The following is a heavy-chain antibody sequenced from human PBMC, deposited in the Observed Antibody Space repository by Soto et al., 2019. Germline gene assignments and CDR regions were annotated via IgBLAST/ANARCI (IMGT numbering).Heavy chain of an antibody. J-gene: IGHJ4*02. CDR2: ISSSSSTI. V-gene: IGHV3-48*01. D-gene: IGHD5-12*01. Sequence: GGSLRLSCAASGFTFSSYSMNWVRQAPGKGLEWVSYISSSSSTIYYADSVKGRFTISRDNSKNTLYLQMNSLRAEDTAVYYCAKDWSGYSEYYFDYWGQGTLVTVSS. CDR3: AKDWSGYSEYYFDY. CDR1: GFTFSSYS.